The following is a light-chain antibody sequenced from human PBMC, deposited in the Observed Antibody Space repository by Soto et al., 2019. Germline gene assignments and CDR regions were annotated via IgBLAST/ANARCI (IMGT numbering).Light chain of an antibody. CDR2: GNS. CDR1: RSNIVVGYD. V-gene: IGLV1-40*01. J-gene: IGLJ2*01. Sequence: QSVLTQPRSLCGAPGQRVPISWTGWRSNIVVGYDVHWYQQRPGTAPQLLIYGNSKRPSGVPDRFSGSNSGTSASLAITGLQAEEEAGYYCQSYDTRLSVVFGVGTKLTVL. CDR3: QSYDTRLSVV.